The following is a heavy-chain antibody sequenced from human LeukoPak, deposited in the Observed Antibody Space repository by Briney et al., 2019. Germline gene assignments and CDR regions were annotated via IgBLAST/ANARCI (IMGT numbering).Heavy chain of an antibody. Sequence: PGGSLRLSCAASGFTFSDYYMSWIRQAPGKGLEWVSYISSSGSTIYYADSVKGRFTISRDNAKNSLYLQMNSLRAEDTAVYYCARGTSYGDYEDWFDPWGQGTLVTVSS. J-gene: IGHJ5*02. D-gene: IGHD4-17*01. V-gene: IGHV3-11*01. CDR1: GFTFSDYY. CDR3: ARGTSYGDYEDWFDP. CDR2: ISSSGSTI.